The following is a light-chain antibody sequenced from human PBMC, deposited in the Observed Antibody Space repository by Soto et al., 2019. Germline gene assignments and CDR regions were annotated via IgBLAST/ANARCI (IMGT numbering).Light chain of an antibody. CDR2: GNS. Sequence: QLVLTQPPSVSGAPGQRVTISCTGSSSNIGAGYDVYWYQQLPGTAPKLLIYGNSNRPSGVPDRFSGSKSGTSASLAITGLQAEDEADYYCQSYDSSLSGFYVFGTGTKLTVL. CDR3: QSYDSSLSGFYV. V-gene: IGLV1-40*01. CDR1: SSNIGAGYD. J-gene: IGLJ1*01.